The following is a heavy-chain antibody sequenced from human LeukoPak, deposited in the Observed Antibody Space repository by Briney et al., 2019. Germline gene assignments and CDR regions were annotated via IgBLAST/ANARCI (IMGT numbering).Heavy chain of an antibody. Sequence: SETLSLTCTVSGGSISSYYWSWIRQPPGKGLEWIGYVYYSGTTTYNPSLKSRVTISVDTSKNQFSLRLSSVTAADTAVYYCARGRFNLDYWGQGALLTVSS. CDR3: ARGRFNLDY. J-gene: IGHJ4*02. CDR1: GGSISSYY. CDR2: VYYSGTT. V-gene: IGHV4-59*01. D-gene: IGHD3-10*01.